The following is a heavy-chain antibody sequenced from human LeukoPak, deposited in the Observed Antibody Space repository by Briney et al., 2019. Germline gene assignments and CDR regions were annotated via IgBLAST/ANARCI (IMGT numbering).Heavy chain of an antibody. Sequence: GGSLRLSCAASGFTFSSYWMSWVRQAPGKGLEWVANIKQDGSEKYYVDSVKGRFTISRDNAKNSLYLQMNSLRAEDTAVYYCAREGNYGGNWFDPWGQGTLVTASS. D-gene: IGHD4-11*01. CDR1: GFTFSSYW. CDR2: IKQDGSEK. V-gene: IGHV3-7*01. CDR3: AREGNYGGNWFDP. J-gene: IGHJ5*02.